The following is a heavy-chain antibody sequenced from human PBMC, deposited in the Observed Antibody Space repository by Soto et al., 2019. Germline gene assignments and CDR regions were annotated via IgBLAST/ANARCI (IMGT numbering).Heavy chain of an antibody. V-gene: IGHV1-69*01. Sequence: QVQLVQSGAEVKKPGYSVKVSCEASGGTFSSYPINWVRQAPGQGLEWMGGIIPFFGTSNYAQKFQVRVTINEDDSTSTAYMELRRLRSEDTAVYYCARVGHITNYGMAVWGQGTTVTVSS. D-gene: IGHD1-26*01. J-gene: IGHJ6*02. CDR1: GGTFSSYP. CDR2: IIPFFGTS. CDR3: ARVGHITNYGMAV.